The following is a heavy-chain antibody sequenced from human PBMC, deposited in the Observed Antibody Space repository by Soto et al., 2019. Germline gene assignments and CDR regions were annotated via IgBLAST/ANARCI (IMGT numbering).Heavy chain of an antibody. CDR1: GYTFSDSY. CDR3: ARGRGRVALGHSSSLDY. V-gene: IGHV1-2*02. Sequence: VASVKVSCKASGYTFSDSYVHWVRQAPGQGLEWMGWINPNTGGTYYPQNFQGRVTMTRDTSINTAYMEVSWLRSDDTAVYFCARGRGRVALGHSSSLDYWGQGTLVTVSS. J-gene: IGHJ4*02. D-gene: IGHD6-6*01. CDR2: INPNTGGT.